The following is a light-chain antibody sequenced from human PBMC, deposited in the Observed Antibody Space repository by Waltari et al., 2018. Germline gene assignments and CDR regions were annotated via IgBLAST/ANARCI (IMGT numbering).Light chain of an antibody. CDR1: ALPQQY. CDR3: CSTDSSGNHGV. J-gene: IGLJ3*02. V-gene: IGLV3-10*01. Sequence: SYELTQPPSVSVSPGQTARITCFGDALPQQYAYWYQQKSGQAPVLVIYEDRKRPSGIPETFSGSSSGTMATLTISGAQVEDEADYYCCSTDSSGNHGVFGGGTKLTVL. CDR2: EDR.